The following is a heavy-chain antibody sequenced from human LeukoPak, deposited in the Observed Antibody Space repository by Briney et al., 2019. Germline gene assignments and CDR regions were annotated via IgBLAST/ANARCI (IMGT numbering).Heavy chain of an antibody. J-gene: IGHJ6*04. CDR2: ISAYNGNT. CDR3: ATGPGYSSGWYTDV. CDR1: GYTFTSYG. V-gene: IGHV1-18*01. Sequence: ASVKVSCKASGYTFTSYGISWVRQAPGQGLEWMGWISAYNGNTNYARKLQGRVTMTTDTSTSTAYMELRSLRSDDTAVYHCATGPGYSSGWYTDVWGKGTTVTVSS. D-gene: IGHD6-19*01.